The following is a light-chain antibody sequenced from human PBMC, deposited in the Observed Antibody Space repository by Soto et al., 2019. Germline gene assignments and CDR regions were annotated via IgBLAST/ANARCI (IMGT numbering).Light chain of an antibody. CDR2: LNSDGSH. CDR1: SGHSSYA. Sequence: QPVLTQSPSASASLGASVKLTCTLSSGHSSYAIAWHQQQPEKGPRYLMKLNSDGSHSKGDGILDRFPGSSSGAERYLTIPSLQSEDEADYYCQTWGTGIPVFGGGTQLTVL. CDR3: QTWGTGIPV. J-gene: IGLJ2*01. V-gene: IGLV4-69*01.